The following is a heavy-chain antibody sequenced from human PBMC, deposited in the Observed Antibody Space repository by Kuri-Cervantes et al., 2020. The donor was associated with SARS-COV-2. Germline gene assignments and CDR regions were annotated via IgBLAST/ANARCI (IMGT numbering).Heavy chain of an antibody. CDR2: IYYSGST. CDR1: GGSISSSSYY. J-gene: IGHJ5*02. Sequence: ESLKISCTVSGGSISSSSYYWGWIRQPPGKGLEWIGSIYYSGSTYYNPSLKSRVTVSVDTSKNQLSLKLSSVTAADTALYYCARDGRNFDPWGQGTLVTVSS. V-gene: IGHV4-39*07. CDR3: ARDGRNFDP. D-gene: IGHD1-14*01.